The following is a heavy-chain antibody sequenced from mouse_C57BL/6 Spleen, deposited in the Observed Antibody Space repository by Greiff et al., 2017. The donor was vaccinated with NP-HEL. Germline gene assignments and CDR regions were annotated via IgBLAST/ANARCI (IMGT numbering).Heavy chain of an antibody. V-gene: IGHV1-81*01. CDR1: GYTFTSYG. Sequence: QVQLKQSGAELARPGASVKLSCKASGYTFTSYGISWVKQRTGQGLEWIGEIYPRSGNTYYNEKFKGKATLTADKSSSTAYMELRSLTSEDSAVYFCAREYDYDKGFAYWGQGTLVTVSA. D-gene: IGHD2-4*01. CDR3: AREYDYDKGFAY. J-gene: IGHJ3*01. CDR2: IYPRSGNT.